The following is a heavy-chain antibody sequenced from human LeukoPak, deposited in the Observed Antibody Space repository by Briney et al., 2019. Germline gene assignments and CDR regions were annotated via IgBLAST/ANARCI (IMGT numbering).Heavy chain of an antibody. J-gene: IGHJ3*02. D-gene: IGHD1-7*01. Sequence: ASVKVSCKASGYTFTNYGITWVRQAPGQGLEWMGWISAYNDNTNYAQKLQGRVTMTTDTSTSTAYMELRSLRSDDTAVYYCARGINWNYAFDSWGQGTMVTVSS. CDR2: ISAYNDNT. V-gene: IGHV1-18*01. CDR1: GYTFTNYG. CDR3: ARGINWNYAFDS.